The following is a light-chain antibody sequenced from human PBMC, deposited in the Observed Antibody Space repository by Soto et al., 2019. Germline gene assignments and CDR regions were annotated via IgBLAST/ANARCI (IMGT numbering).Light chain of an antibody. CDR1: QSVSNY. J-gene: IGKJ1*01. CDR3: QQYNNWPGT. Sequence: IVLTQSPATLSLSPWEKATLSCRASQSVSNYLAWYQQKPGQAPRLLIYGASTRATGIPARFSGSGSGTEFTLTISSLQSEDFAVYYCQQYNNWPGTFGQGTKVDIK. V-gene: IGKV3-15*01. CDR2: GAS.